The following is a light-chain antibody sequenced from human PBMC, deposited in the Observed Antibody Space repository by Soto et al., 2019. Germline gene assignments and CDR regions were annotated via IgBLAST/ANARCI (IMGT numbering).Light chain of an antibody. J-gene: IGKJ2*01. CDR2: EVS. CDR1: QSLLHSDGKTY. CDR3: MQGLQLPYT. V-gene: IGKV2D-29*01. Sequence: DIVMTQTPLSLSVTPVQPASISCKSRQSLLHSDGKTYLYWYLQKPGQPPQLLSYEVSNRFSGVADRFSSSWSVNDLTLKISRVEADDCGVYYCMQGLQLPYTFGQGTKLEIK.